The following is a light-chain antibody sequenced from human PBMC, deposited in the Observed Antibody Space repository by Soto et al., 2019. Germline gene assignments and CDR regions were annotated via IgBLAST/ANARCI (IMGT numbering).Light chain of an antibody. CDR3: QQRSSWPIT. CDR1: QSVSSN. V-gene: IGKV3-11*01. Sequence: ETVMTQSPATLSVSPGERATLSCRASQSVSSNLAWYQHKPGQAPRLLIYDASNRATGIPARFSGSGSGTDFTVTISSLEPEDFAVYYCQQRSSWPITFGPGTRLEIK. J-gene: IGKJ5*01. CDR2: DAS.